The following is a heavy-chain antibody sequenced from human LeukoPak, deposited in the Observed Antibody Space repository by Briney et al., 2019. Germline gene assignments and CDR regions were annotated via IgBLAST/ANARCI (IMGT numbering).Heavy chain of an antibody. J-gene: IGHJ4*02. D-gene: IGHD2-21*02. Sequence: SETLSLTCAVYRGSFSAYYWSWIRQPPGKGLEWIGEINHSGSTNYNPSLKSRVTISVDTSKSQFSLKLSSVTAADTAVYYCARGCGDYGGYYFDYWGQGALVTVSS. V-gene: IGHV4-34*01. CDR1: RGSFSAYY. CDR2: INHSGST. CDR3: ARGCGDYGGYYFDY.